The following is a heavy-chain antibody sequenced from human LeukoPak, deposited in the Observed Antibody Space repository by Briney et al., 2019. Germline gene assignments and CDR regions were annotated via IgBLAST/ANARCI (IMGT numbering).Heavy chain of an antibody. V-gene: IGHV3-30-3*01. D-gene: IGHD1-26*01. CDR3: ARSGSYYEAFDY. CDR1: GFTFSSYA. CDR2: ISYDGSNK. Sequence: PGRSLRLSSAASGFTFSSYAMHWVRQAPGKGLEWVAVISYDGSNKYYADSVKGRFTISRDNSKNTLYLQMNSLRAEDTAVYYCARSGSYYEAFDYWGQGTLVTVSS. J-gene: IGHJ4*02.